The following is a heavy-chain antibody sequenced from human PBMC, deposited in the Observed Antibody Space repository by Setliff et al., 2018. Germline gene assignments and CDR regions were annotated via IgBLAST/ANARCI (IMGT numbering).Heavy chain of an antibody. CDR2: IHPSGST. V-gene: IGHV4-61*02. D-gene: IGHD1-1*01. CDR3: ARTTGSTHNWLDP. J-gene: IGHJ5*02. CDR1: GGSIINSYY. Sequence: SETLSLTCTVSGGSIINSYYWSWIRQPAGKGLEWIGRIHPSGSTNYNPSLKSRVTISVDTSKNQFSLKVSSVTAADTAVYYCARTTGSTHNWLDPWGPGTLVTVSS.